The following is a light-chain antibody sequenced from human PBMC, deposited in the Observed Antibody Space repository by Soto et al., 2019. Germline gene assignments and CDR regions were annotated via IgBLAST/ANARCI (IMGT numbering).Light chain of an antibody. CDR1: QSISSW. V-gene: IGKV1-5*03. J-gene: IGKJ5*01. Sequence: DIQMTQSPSTLSAPVGDRVTITCRASQSISSWLAWYQQKPGKAPKLLIYKASSLESGVPSRFSGSGSGTEFTLTISTLQPEDFATYFCLQHNSYPITFGQGTRLEIK. CDR2: KAS. CDR3: LQHNSYPIT.